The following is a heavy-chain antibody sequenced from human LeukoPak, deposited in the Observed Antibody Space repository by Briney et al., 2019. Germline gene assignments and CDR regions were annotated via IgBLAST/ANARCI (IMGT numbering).Heavy chain of an antibody. Sequence: GGSLRLSSAASGFTFSSYWMTWVRQAPGKGLEWVANMNLDGREKYYVDSVKGRFTISRDNAKNSLYLQMNSLTAEDTAVYYCARDDGFSSYSYWGQGALVTVSS. CDR3: ARDDGFSSYSY. V-gene: IGHV3-7*01. CDR2: MNLDGREK. D-gene: IGHD3/OR15-3a*01. CDR1: GFTFSSYW. J-gene: IGHJ4*02.